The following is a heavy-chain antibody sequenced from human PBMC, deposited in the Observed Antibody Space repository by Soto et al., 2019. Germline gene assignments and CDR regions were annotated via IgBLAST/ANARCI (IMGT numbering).Heavy chain of an antibody. CDR1: GFTLSGRS. J-gene: IGHJ6*04. V-gene: IGHV3-74*01. D-gene: IGHD3-10*01. Sequence: EVQLVESGGGLVQPGGSLRLSCAASGFTLSGRSMHWVRQARGKGLVWVSGIANAGTDSTYAYSVKGRFTSSRDNAKNMLYLQMNILRGEDTAVYSCARGWFGPDVWGKGTTVTVSS. CDR3: ARGWFGPDV. CDR2: IANAGTDS.